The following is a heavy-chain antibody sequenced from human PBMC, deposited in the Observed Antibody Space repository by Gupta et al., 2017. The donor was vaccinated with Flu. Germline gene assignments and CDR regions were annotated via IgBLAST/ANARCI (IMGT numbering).Heavy chain of an antibody. CDR2: IIPIFGTA. CDR3: ARVFPVXITIFGVVXMRVWSDYYGMDV. CDR1: GGTFSSYA. Sequence: QVQLVQSGAAVKKPGSSVKVSCKASGGTFSSYAISWVRPAPGQGLEWMGGIIPIFGTANYAQKFQGRVTITADESTSTAYMELSSLRSEDTAVYYCARVFPVXITIFGVVXMRVWSDYYGMDVWGQGTTVTVSS. D-gene: IGHD3-3*01. V-gene: IGHV1-69*01. J-gene: IGHJ6*02.